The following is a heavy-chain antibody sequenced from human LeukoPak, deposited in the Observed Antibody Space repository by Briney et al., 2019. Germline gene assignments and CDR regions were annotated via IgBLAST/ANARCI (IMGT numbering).Heavy chain of an antibody. CDR3: VGGGAAAGIFDY. CDR2: VYSAGNT. D-gene: IGHD6-13*01. CDR1: GFTFGDYA. Sequence: GGSLRLSCTASGFTFGDYAMSWVRQAPGKGLEWVSVVYSAGNTYYADSVKGRFTLSRDDAKNTLYLQMNNLRAEDTAVYYCVGGGAAAGIFDYWGQGTRVTVSS. V-gene: IGHV3-66*01. J-gene: IGHJ4*02.